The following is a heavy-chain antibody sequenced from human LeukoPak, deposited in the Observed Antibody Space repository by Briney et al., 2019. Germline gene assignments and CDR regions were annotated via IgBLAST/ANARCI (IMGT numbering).Heavy chain of an antibody. V-gene: IGHV4-59*01. J-gene: IGHJ4*02. Sequence: PSETLSLTCTVSGASISRYFWNWIRQPPGKELEWIGYISSGGSTNYNPSLKSRVTISIDTSKNQFSLKLTSATAADTAVYYCARGDDYESTLFDYWGQGTLVTVSS. D-gene: IGHD5-12*01. CDR2: ISSGGST. CDR3: ARGDDYESTLFDY. CDR1: GASISRYF.